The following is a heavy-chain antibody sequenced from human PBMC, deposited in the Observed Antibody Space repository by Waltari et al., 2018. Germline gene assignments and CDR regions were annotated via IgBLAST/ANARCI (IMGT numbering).Heavy chain of an antibody. Sequence: QVQLQESGPGLVKPSQTLSLTCTVSGGSISSGSYYWSWIRQPAGKGLEWIGRIYTSGSTNYNPSLKSRVTISVDTSKNQFSLKLSSVTAADTAVYYCARDLRGYYDYWGQGTLVTVSS. CDR1: GGSISSGSYY. D-gene: IGHD3-22*01. CDR2: IYTSGST. CDR3: ARDLRGYYDY. V-gene: IGHV4-61*02. J-gene: IGHJ4*02.